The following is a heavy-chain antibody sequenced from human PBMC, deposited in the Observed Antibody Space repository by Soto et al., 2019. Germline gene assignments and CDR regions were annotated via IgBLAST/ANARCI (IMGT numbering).Heavy chain of an antibody. CDR1: GGTFSIYA. V-gene: IGHV1-69*13. J-gene: IGHJ4*02. CDR3: AREVDDSSGYGYFDY. Sequence: SVKVSCKASGGTFSIYAISWVRQAPGQGLEWMGGIIPIFGTANYAQKFQGRVMITADESTSTAYMELSSLRSEDTAVYYCAREVDDSSGYGYFDYWGQGTLVTVSS. D-gene: IGHD3-22*01. CDR2: IIPIFGTA.